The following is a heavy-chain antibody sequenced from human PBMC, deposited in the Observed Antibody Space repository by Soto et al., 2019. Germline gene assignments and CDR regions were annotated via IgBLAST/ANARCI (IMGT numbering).Heavy chain of an antibody. V-gene: IGHV1-18*01. CDR2: ISAYNGNT. CDR1: GYTFTSYG. D-gene: IGHD5-12*01. CDR3: ARDSRIVATIRSAPDYYYYGMDV. J-gene: IGHJ6*02. Sequence: QVQLVQSGAEVKKPGASVKVSCKASGYTFTSYGISWVRQAPGQGLEWMGWISAYNGNTNYAQKLQGRVTMTTDTSTSTVYMELRSLRSDDTAVYYCARDSRIVATIRSAPDYYYYGMDVWGQGTTVTVAS.